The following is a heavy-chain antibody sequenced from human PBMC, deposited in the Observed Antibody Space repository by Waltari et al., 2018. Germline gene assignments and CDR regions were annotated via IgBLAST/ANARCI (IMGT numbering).Heavy chain of an antibody. CDR3: ARTGNGHSNGWYSGDY. J-gene: IGHJ4*02. CDR1: GFTFSSYG. CDR2: IWYDGSKK. D-gene: IGHD6-19*01. Sequence: QVQLVESGGGVVQPGRSLRLSCAASGFTFSSYGMHWVRQAPDKGLEWVAIIWYDGSKKYYADSVKGRFTISKDNSNNPLYLQMNSLRAEDTAVYYCARTGNGHSNGWYSGDYWGQGTLVTVSS. V-gene: IGHV3-33*01.